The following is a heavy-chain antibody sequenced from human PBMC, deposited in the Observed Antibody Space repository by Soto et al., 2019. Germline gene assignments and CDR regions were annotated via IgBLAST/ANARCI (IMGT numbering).Heavy chain of an antibody. CDR1: GDSVSSNTAA. Sequence: PSQTLSLTCAISGDSVSSNTAAWNWIRQSPSRGLEWLGRTYYRSKWYNDYAVSVKSRITVNPDTSKNQFSLQLNSVTPEDTAVYYCVRERKYPLLSWYWIDYWGQGALVTAPQ. CDR2: TYYRSKWYN. CDR3: VRERKYPLLSWYWIDY. V-gene: IGHV6-1*01. J-gene: IGHJ4*02. D-gene: IGHD2-2*01.